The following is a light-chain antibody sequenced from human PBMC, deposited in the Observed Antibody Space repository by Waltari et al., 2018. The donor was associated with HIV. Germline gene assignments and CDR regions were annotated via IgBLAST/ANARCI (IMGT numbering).Light chain of an antibody. CDR1: SSDVGSYNF. CDR3: CSYAGSSSYV. CDR2: EVN. J-gene: IGLJ1*01. V-gene: IGLV2-23*02. Sequence: QSALTHPASVSGSPGQSITLSCPGTSSDVGSYNFVSWHQKHPGKAPKLMIYEVNKRPSGVSNRFSGSKSGNTASLTISGLQAEDEADYYCCSYAGSSSYVFGSGTKVTVL.